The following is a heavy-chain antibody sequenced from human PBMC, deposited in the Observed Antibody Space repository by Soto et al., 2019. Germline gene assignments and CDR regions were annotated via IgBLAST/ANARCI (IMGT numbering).Heavy chain of an antibody. J-gene: IGHJ4*02. CDR2: IYYSGST. CDR1: GGSFSGYY. Sequence: SETLSLTCAVYGGSFSGYYWSWIRQPPGKGLEWIGYIYYSGSTYYNPSLKSRVTISVDTSKNQFSLKLSSVIAADTAVYYCARAHISSSSPFDYWGQGTLVTVSS. D-gene: IGHD6-6*01. CDR3: ARAHISSSSPFDY. V-gene: IGHV4-34*01.